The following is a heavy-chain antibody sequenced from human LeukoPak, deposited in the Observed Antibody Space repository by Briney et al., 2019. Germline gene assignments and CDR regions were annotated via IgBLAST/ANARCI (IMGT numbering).Heavy chain of an antibody. CDR2: MNPNSGNT. D-gene: IGHD3-3*01. CDR3: GRVFTIPLYYYYYMDV. J-gene: IGHJ6*03. V-gene: IGHV1-8*03. Sequence: GASVKVSCKASGYTFTSYDINWVRQATGQGLEWMGWMNPNSGNTGYAQKFQGRVTITRNTSISTAYMELSSLRSEDTAVYYCGRVFTIPLYYYYYMDVWGKGTTVTVSS. CDR1: GYTFTSYD.